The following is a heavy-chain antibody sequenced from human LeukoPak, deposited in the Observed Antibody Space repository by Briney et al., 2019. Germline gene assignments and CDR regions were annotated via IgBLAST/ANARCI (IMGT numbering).Heavy chain of an antibody. V-gene: IGHV1-18*01. CDR3: ARDFGRFATAGNYYYYGMDV. CDR2: ISAYNGHT. CDR1: GYTFTSYG. J-gene: IGHJ6*02. Sequence: ASVKVSCKASGYTFTSYGISWVRQAPRQGLKWMGWISAYNGHTNYAQKLQGRVTMTTDTSTTTAYMELRSLRSDDTAAYYCARDFGRFATAGNYYYYGMDVWGQGTTVTVSS. D-gene: IGHD1-1*01.